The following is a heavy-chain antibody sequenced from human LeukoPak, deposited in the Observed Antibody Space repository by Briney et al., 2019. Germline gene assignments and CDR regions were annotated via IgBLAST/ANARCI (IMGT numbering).Heavy chain of an antibody. CDR2: INPNSGGT. Sequence: GASVKVSCKASGYTIIGYYFHWVRQAPGQGLEWMGWINPNSGGTKYAQRFQGRVTMTTDTSIGTTYMELSRLRSDDTAVFYCATTGYGGTYDAFDIWGQGTMVTVSS. V-gene: IGHV1-2*02. CDR3: ATTGYGGTYDAFDI. D-gene: IGHD4-23*01. J-gene: IGHJ3*02. CDR1: GYTIIGYY.